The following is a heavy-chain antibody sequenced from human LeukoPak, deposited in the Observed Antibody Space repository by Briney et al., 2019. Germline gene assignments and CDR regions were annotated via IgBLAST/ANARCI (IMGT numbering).Heavy chain of an antibody. J-gene: IGHJ4*02. V-gene: IGHV3-7*01. D-gene: IGHD6-25*01. Sequence: GGSLRLSCPASGFTFSSYWMSWVRQAPGKGLEWVANIKQDGSEKYYVDSVKGRFTISRDNAKNSLYLQMNSLRAEDTAVYYCARDLGFEDYWGQGTLVTVSS. CDR2: IKQDGSEK. CDR3: ARDLGFEDY. CDR1: GFTFSSYW.